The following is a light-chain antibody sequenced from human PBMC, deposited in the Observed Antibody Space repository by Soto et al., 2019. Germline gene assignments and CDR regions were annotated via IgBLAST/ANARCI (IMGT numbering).Light chain of an antibody. CDR1: QGISNC. Sequence: DIQMTQSPSSLSASVGDRVTITCRASQGISNCLAWFQQKPGKAPKSLIYDASRLQSGVPLRFSGSGSGTDFTLTISTLQTEDLATYYCRQYKSYPITFGQGTRMEI. CDR3: RQYKSYPIT. V-gene: IGKV1-16*01. CDR2: DAS. J-gene: IGKJ5*01.